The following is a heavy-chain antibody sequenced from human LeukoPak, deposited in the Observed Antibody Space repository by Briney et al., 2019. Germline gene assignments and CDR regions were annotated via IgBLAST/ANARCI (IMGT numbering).Heavy chain of an antibody. CDR1: GFTFSGHW. CDR3: AKGSYYDSSGSFYFDY. V-gene: IGHV3-7*03. Sequence: PGGSLRLSCAASGFTFSGHWMTWVRQAPGKGLEWVASIKEDGSKKNYVDSVKGRFTISRDNAKASLYLQMTSLRAEDTAAYYCAKGSYYDSSGSFYFDYWGQGTLVTVSS. CDR2: IKEDGSKK. D-gene: IGHD3-22*01. J-gene: IGHJ4*02.